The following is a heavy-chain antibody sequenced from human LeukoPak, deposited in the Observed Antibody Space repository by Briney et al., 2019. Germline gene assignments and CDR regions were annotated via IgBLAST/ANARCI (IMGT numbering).Heavy chain of an antibody. CDR3: AKERSLNGGYSDGYFDH. Sequence: GGSLRLSCAASGFTFSSYSMNWVRQAPAKGLEWVSSISSSSSYIYYADSVKGRFTISRDNAKNSLYLQMNSLRAEDTALYHCAKERSLNGGYSDGYFDHWGQGTLVTVSS. J-gene: IGHJ4*02. CDR2: ISSSSSYI. D-gene: IGHD4-23*01. CDR1: GFTFSSYS. V-gene: IGHV3-21*04.